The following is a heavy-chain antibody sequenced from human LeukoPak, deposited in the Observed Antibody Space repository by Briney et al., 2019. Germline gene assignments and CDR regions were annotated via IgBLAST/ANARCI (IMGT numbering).Heavy chain of an antibody. D-gene: IGHD3-22*01. Sequence: PSETLSLTCTVSGGSISSSSYYWGWVRQPPGKGLEWIGYIYYSGSTNYNPSLKSRVTISVDTSKNQFSLKLSSVTAADTAVYYCARGYYYDSSGYAFDIWGQGTMVTVSS. V-gene: IGHV4-61*05. J-gene: IGHJ3*02. CDR3: ARGYYYDSSGYAFDI. CDR2: IYYSGST. CDR1: GGSISSSSYY.